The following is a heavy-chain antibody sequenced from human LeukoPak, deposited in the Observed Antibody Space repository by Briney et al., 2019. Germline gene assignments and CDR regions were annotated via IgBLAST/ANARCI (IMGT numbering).Heavy chain of an antibody. CDR1: GGSISSSSYY. Sequence: PSETLSLTCTVSGGSISSSSYYWGWIRQPPGKGLEWIGSIYYSGSTYYNPSLKSRVTISVDTSKNQFSLKLSSVTAADTAVYYCARGNVLRFLEWLPNPAPNWFDPWGQGTLVTVSS. CDR3: ARGNVLRFLEWLPNPAPNWFDP. V-gene: IGHV4-39*07. D-gene: IGHD3-3*01. J-gene: IGHJ5*02. CDR2: IYYSGST.